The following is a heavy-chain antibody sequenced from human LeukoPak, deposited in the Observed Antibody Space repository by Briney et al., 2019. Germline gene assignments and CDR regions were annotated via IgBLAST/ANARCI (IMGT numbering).Heavy chain of an antibody. D-gene: IGHD3-22*01. CDR3: ARDYEDDSSGYYNYYYYYMDV. Sequence: GGSLRLSCAASGFTFSSYSMNWVRQAPGKGLEWVSSISSSSSYIYYADSVKGRSTISRDNAKNSLYLQMNSLRAEDTAVYYCARDYEDDSSGYYNYYYYYMDVWGKGTTVTVSS. J-gene: IGHJ6*03. V-gene: IGHV3-21*01. CDR1: GFTFSSYS. CDR2: ISSSSSYI.